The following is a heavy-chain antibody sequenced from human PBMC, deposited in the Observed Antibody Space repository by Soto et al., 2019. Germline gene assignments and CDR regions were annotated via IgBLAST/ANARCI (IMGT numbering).Heavy chain of an antibody. CDR3: AREPYGSGSYYTEDAFDI. J-gene: IGHJ3*02. CDR1: GGSIRSGGYY. D-gene: IGHD3-10*01. V-gene: IGHV4-31*03. Sequence: SETLSLTCTVSGGSIRSGGYYWTWIRQHPGKGLEWIGYIYYSGSTYYNPSLKSRVTISVDTSKNQFSLKLSSVTAADTAVYYCAREPYGSGSYYTEDAFDIWGQGTMVTVSS. CDR2: IYYSGST.